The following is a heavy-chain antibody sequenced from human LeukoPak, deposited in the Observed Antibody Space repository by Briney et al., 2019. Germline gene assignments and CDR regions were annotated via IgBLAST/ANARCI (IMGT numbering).Heavy chain of an antibody. V-gene: IGHV3-49*04. D-gene: IGHD3-3*01. CDR1: GFIFGDYG. CDR2: ITSNTYGGPV. Sequence: PGGSLRLSCRTSGFIFGDYGMGWVRQAPGKGLEWVGFITSNTYGGPVEYAASVKGRFTISRDDSKSTAYLQMTSLKTDDTAVYFCTRGDEFWSGYLPWWGQGTLVTVSA. CDR3: TRGDEFWSGYLPW. J-gene: IGHJ4*02.